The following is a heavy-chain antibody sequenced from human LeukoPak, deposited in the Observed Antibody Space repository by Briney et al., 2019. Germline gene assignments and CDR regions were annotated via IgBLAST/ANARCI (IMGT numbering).Heavy chain of an antibody. J-gene: IGHJ6*02. Sequence: GTSVTVSCKASGYTFTSYYMHWVRQAPGQGLEWMGIINPSGGSTSYAQKFQGRVTMTRDTSTSTVYMELSSLRSEDTAVYYCARDLVTAPATFYGMDVWGQGTTVTVSS. CDR3: ARDLVTAPATFYGMDV. V-gene: IGHV1-46*01. D-gene: IGHD2-15*01. CDR2: INPSGGST. CDR1: GYTFTSYY.